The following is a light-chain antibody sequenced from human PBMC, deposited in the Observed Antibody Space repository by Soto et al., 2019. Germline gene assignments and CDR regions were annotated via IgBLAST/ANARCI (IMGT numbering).Light chain of an antibody. CDR1: QSVSSN. V-gene: IGKV3-15*01. CDR2: GAS. CDR3: QQYNNWPGT. J-gene: IGKJ3*01. Sequence: EIVMTQSPATLSVSPGERATLSCRASQSVSSNLAWYQQKPGQAPRLLIYGASTRATGIPARFSGSGSGTECTLTISRLQSEDFAVYYCQQYNNWPGTFGPGTKVDIK.